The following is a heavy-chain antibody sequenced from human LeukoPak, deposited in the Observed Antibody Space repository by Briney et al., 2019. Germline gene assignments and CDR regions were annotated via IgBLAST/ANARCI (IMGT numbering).Heavy chain of an antibody. CDR3: ATLAEAVVRSEHALDI. CDR2: ICWNSGSI. D-gene: IGHD4-23*01. J-gene: IGHJ3*02. CDR1: GFSFDEYA. V-gene: IGHV3-9*03. Sequence: GRSLTLSCAASGFSFDEYAMHWVRQVPGKGLEWVSGICWNSGSIGYADYVKGRFTISRDNAKNSLYLQMHSLRAEDMALYYCATLAEAVVRSEHALDIWGQGTIVIVSS.